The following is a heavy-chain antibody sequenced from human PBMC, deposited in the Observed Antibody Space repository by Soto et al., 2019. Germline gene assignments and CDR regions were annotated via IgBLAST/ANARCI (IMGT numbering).Heavy chain of an antibody. D-gene: IGHD2-15*01. CDR2: ISGSGGST. V-gene: IGHV3-23*01. J-gene: IGHJ4*02. CDR3: AKDDIVVVVAATDNGSFDY. Sequence: EVQLLESGGGLVQPGGSLRLSCAASGFTFSSYAMSWVRQAPGKGLEWVSAISGSGGSTYYADSVKGRFTISRDNSKNTLYLQMNSLRAEDTAVYYCAKDDIVVVVAATDNGSFDYWGQGTLVTVSS. CDR1: GFTFSSYA.